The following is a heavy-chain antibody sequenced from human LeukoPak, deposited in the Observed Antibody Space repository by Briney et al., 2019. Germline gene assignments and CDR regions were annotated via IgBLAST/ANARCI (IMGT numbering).Heavy chain of an antibody. CDR1: GFTVSSNY. CDR3: ARLSDSSGYLGDFDY. Sequence: GGSLRLSCAASGFTVSSNYMSWVRQAPGKGLEGASVIYSGGSTYYADSVKGRFTISRDNSKNTLYLQMNSLRAEDTAVYYCARLSDSSGYLGDFDYWGQGTLVTVSS. CDR2: IYSGGST. D-gene: IGHD3-22*01. J-gene: IGHJ4*02. V-gene: IGHV3-53*01.